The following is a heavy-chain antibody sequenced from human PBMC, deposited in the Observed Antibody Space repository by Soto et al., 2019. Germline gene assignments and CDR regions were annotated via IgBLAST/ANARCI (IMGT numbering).Heavy chain of an antibody. CDR3: ARATYYYDSSGYYAPNDY. CDR1: GGTFSSYA. Sequence: VASVKVSCKASGGTFSSYAISWVRQAPGQGLEWMGGIIPIFGTANYAQKFQGRVTITADESTSTAYMELSSLRSEDTAVYYCARATYYYDSSGYYAPNDYWGQGTLVTVSS. V-gene: IGHV1-69*13. CDR2: IIPIFGTA. J-gene: IGHJ4*02. D-gene: IGHD3-22*01.